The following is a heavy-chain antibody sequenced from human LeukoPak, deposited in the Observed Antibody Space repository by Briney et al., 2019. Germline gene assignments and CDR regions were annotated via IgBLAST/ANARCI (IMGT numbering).Heavy chain of an antibody. CDR1: GFTFCSYN. J-gene: IGHJ4*02. CDR3: ARDGLQGYYYSSGFFDY. CDR2: ISGSSSFI. V-gene: IGHV3-21*01. Sequence: GGSLRLSCAASGFTFCSYNMNWVRQAPGKGLEWVSSISGSSSFISYADSVKGRFTISRDNAKNSLYLQMNSLRAEDTAVYYCARDGLQGYYYSSGFFDYWGQGTLVTVSS. D-gene: IGHD3-22*01.